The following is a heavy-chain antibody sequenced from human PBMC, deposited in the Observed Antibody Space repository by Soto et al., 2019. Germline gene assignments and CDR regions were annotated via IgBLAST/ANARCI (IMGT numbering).Heavy chain of an antibody. V-gene: IGHV1-46*03. CDR3: VRESTPTRWFDP. J-gene: IGHJ5*02. CDR1: GYTFTSYY. CDR2: INPSAGST. D-gene: IGHD2-2*01. Sequence: ASVKVSCKASGYTFTSYYMHWVRQAPGQGLEWMGVINPSAGSTSYAQKFQGRVTMTRDTSTSTVYMDLSSLRSEDTAVYYCVRESTPTRWFDPWGQGTLVTV.